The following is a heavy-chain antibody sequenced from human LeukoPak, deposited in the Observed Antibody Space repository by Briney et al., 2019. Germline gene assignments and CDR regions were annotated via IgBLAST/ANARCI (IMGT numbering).Heavy chain of an antibody. Sequence: ASVKVSCTASGYTVTGYYMHWVRQAPGQGHEWMGWINPNSGGTNYAQKFQGRVTMTRDTSISTAYMELSRLRSDDTAVYYCARSGGYYYYGMDVWGQGTTVTVSS. CDR2: INPNSGGT. CDR1: GYTVTGYY. J-gene: IGHJ6*02. V-gene: IGHV1-2*02. D-gene: IGHD3-10*01. CDR3: ARSGGYYYYGMDV.